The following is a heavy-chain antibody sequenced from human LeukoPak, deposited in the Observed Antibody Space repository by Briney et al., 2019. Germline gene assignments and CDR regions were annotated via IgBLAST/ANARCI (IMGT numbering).Heavy chain of an antibody. D-gene: IGHD4-23*01. CDR1: GGSFSGYY. Sequence: SETLSLTCAVYGGSFSGYYWSWIRQPPGKGLEWIGEIKHSGSTNYNPSLKSRVTISVDTSKNQFSLKLSSVTAADTAVYYCARGLGVVTASVWFDPWGQGTLVTVSS. V-gene: IGHV4-34*01. CDR2: IKHSGST. CDR3: ARGLGVVTASVWFDP. J-gene: IGHJ5*02.